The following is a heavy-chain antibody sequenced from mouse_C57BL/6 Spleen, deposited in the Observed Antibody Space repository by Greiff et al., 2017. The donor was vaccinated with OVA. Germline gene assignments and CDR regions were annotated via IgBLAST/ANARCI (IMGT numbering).Heavy chain of an antibody. Sequence: QVQLKQSGPELVKPGASVKISCKASGYAFSSSWMNWVKQRPGKGLEWIGRIYPGDGDPNYNGKFKGKATLTADKSSSTAYMQLRSLTSEDSEVDVCARSTMVTTTYFDLWGTGTTVTVSS. V-gene: IGHV1-82*01. CDR3: ARSTMVTTTYFDL. J-gene: IGHJ1*03. D-gene: IGHD2-2*01. CDR1: GYAFSSSW. CDR2: IYPGDGDP.